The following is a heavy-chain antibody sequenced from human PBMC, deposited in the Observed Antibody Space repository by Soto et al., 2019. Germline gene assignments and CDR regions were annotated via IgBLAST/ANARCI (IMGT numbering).Heavy chain of an antibody. CDR1: GYTFTNYG. CDR2: VSGYNRNT. D-gene: IGHD6-19*01. V-gene: IGHV1-18*01. Sequence: QVQLVQSGVDVKMPGASVKLSCKTYGYTFTNYGVTWVRQVSGQGLEWIGWVSGYNRNTNYAQKFEDRVTMTTDTSTNTAHMELRRLRSDDTGIYYCARERQWGPLTYWGRGTLLTVSP. J-gene: IGHJ4*02. CDR3: ARERQWGPLTY.